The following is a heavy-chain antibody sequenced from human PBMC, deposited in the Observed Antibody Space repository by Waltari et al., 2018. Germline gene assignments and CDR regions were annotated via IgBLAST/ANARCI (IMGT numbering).Heavy chain of an antibody. D-gene: IGHD3-3*01. CDR3: AREIGGITIFGVVNGPFDY. J-gene: IGHJ4*02. V-gene: IGHV4-39*07. CDR1: GGSISSSSYY. Sequence: QLQLQESGPGLVKPSETLSLTCTVSGGSISSSSYYWGWIRQPPGKGLEWIGSIYYSGSTYYNPSLKSRVTISVDTSKNQFSLKLSSVTAADTAVYYCAREIGGITIFGVVNGPFDYWGQGTLVTVSS. CDR2: IYYSGST.